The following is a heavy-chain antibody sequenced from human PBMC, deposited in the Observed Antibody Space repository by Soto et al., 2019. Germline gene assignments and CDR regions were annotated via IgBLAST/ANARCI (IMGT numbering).Heavy chain of an antibody. CDR1: GFTSSSYV. D-gene: IGHD6-13*01. V-gene: IGHV3-23*01. CDR3: AKENGYSSSWFEFDY. CDR2: ISGSDGSST. Sequence: GGSLRLSCAASGFTSSSYVMNWVRQAPGKGLEWVSGISGSDGSSTSYADSVKGRFTISRDNAKNTLYLQMNSLRAEDTAVYYCAKENGYSSSWFEFDYWGQGTLVTVSS. J-gene: IGHJ4*02.